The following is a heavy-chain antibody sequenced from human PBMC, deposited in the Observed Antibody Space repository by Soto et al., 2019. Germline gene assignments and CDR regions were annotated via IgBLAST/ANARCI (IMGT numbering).Heavy chain of an antibody. D-gene: IGHD3-22*01. Sequence: GGSLRLSCAASGFTFDDYAMHWVRQAPGKGLEWVSGISWNSGSIGYADSVKGRFTISRDNAKNSLYLQMNSLRAEDTALYYCAKARSSGYLSRAPFDYWGQGTLVTVSS. CDR1: GFTFDDYA. CDR2: ISWNSGSI. CDR3: AKARSSGYLSRAPFDY. J-gene: IGHJ4*02. V-gene: IGHV3-9*01.